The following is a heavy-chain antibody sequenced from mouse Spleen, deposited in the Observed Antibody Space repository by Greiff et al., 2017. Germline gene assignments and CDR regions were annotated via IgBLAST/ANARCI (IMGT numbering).Heavy chain of an antibody. CDR3: ARGVYGSSYGAMDY. CDR1: GYTFTDYN. CDR2: INPNNGGT. J-gene: IGHJ4*01. V-gene: IGHV1-22*01. Sequence: VQLQQSGPELVKPGASVKMSCKASGYTFTDYNMHWVKQSHGKSLEWIGYINPNNGGTSYNQKFKGKATLTVNKSSSTAYMELRSLTSEDSAVYYCARGVYGSSYGAMDYWGQGTSVTVSS. D-gene: IGHD1-1*01.